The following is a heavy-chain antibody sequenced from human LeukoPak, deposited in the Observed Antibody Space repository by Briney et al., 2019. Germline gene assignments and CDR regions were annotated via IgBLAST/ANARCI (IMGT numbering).Heavy chain of an antibody. CDR1: GFTFSNYA. CDR2: ISGSGGST. CDR3: AKGREVIAAAGRYFFDY. D-gene: IGHD6-13*01. V-gene: IGHV3-23*01. J-gene: IGHJ4*02. Sequence: GGSLRLSCAASGFTFSNYAMNWVRQPPGKGLDWVSAISGSGGSTYYADSVKGRFTISRDNSKNTLYLQMNSLRAEDTAIYYCAKGREVIAAAGRYFFDYWGQGALVAVSS.